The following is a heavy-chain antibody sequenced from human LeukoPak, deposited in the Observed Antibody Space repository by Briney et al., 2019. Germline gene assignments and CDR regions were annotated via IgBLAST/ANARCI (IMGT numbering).Heavy chain of an antibody. CDR3: AKGEPYYSYYGMDV. CDR2: ISGSGGST. D-gene: IGHD1-14*01. Sequence: GGSLRLSCAASGFTLSSYAMSWVRQAPGEGLEWVSAISGSGGSTYYADSVKGRFTISRDNSKNTLYLQMNSLRAEDTAVYYCAKGEPYYSYYGMDVWGQGTTVTVSS. V-gene: IGHV3-23*01. J-gene: IGHJ6*02. CDR1: GFTLSSYA.